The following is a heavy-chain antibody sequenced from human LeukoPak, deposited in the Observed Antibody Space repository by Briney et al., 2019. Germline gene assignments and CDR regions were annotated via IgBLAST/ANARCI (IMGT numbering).Heavy chain of an antibody. CDR1: GAGGSSYG. V-gene: IGHV1-69*06. J-gene: IGHJ6*03. CDR2: MITNFGRG. Sequence: GASVTLSCKASGAGGSSYGFSWVRQAPGQGLGWVGGMITNFGRGNYAQKFQGRVTITADKSPSTAYMELSSLRSEDTAAYYCARRSKYSSSSRFYYYYYYMDVWGKGTTVTVSS. CDR3: ARRSKYSSSSRFYYYYYYMDV. D-gene: IGHD6-6*01.